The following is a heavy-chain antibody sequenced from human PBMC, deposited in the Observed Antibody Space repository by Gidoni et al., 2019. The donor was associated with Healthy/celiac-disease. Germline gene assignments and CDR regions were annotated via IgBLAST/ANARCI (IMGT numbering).Heavy chain of an antibody. Sequence: QVQLVESGGGVVQPGRSLRLSCAAPGFTFSSYAMHWVRQAPGKGLEWVAVISYDGSKKYYADSVKGRFTISRDNSKNTLYLQMNSLRAEDTAVYYCAREIGRHYYYYYGMDVWGQGTTVTVSS. CDR3: AREIGRHYYYYYGMDV. CDR1: GFTFSSYA. J-gene: IGHJ6*02. D-gene: IGHD1-26*01. V-gene: IGHV3-30-3*01. CDR2: ISYDGSKK.